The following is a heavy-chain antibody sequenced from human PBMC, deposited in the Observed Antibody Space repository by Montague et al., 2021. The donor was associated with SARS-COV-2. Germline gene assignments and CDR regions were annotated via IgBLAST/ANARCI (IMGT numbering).Heavy chain of an antibody. CDR2: ISYGWST. V-gene: IGHV4-39*01. Sequence: SETLSLTCTGSLDCSSRSTHEQIGIGHARTPGPKWIRRISYGWSTYYNPSLKSRVTISVDTSKNQFSLKLSPVTAADTAVYYCARRVTGTTVHYYYYGMDVWGQGTTVTVSS. J-gene: IGHJ6*02. CDR1: LDCSSRSTHE. CDR3: ARRVTGTTVHYYYYGMDV. D-gene: IGHD1-20*01.